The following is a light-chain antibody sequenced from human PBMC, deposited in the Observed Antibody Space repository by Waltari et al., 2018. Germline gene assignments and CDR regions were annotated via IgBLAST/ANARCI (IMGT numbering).Light chain of an antibody. V-gene: IGKV1-39*01. CDR2: DAS. J-gene: IGKJ1*01. CDR1: QNISSY. CDR3: QQSYSTPRT. Sequence: DIQMTQSPSSLSASVGDLVTITCRASQNISSYLNWYQQKPGKAPKLLIYDASSLQSGVPSRFSGSGSGTDFTLTISSLQPEDFATYYCQQSYSTPRTFGQGTKVEIK.